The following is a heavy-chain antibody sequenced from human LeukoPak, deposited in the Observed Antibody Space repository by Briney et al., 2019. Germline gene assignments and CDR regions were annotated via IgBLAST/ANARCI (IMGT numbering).Heavy chain of an antibody. Sequence: PSETLSLTCTVSGGSISSSSYYWGWIRQPPGKGLEWIGSIYYSGSTYYNPSLKSRVTISVDTSKNQFPLKLSSVTAADTAVYYCARRGSSSGFLTRRMYYFDYWGQGTLVTVSS. J-gene: IGHJ4*02. V-gene: IGHV4-39*06. CDR2: IYYSGST. CDR1: GGSISSSSYY. D-gene: IGHD6-19*01. CDR3: ARRGSSSGFLTRRMYYFDY.